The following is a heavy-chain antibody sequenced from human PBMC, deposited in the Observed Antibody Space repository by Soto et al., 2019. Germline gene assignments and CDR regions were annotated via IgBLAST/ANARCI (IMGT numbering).Heavy chain of an antibody. CDR2: IYSGGST. D-gene: IGHD3-9*01. V-gene: IGHV3-53*01. Sequence: PGGSLRLSCAASGFTVSSNYMSWVRQAPGKGLEWVSVIYSGGSTYYADSVKGRFTISRDNAKNSLYLQLNSLRAEDTAVYYCAREYYDVLTDYYRYYYIDVWGKGITVTVSS. CDR1: GFTVSSNY. J-gene: IGHJ6*03. CDR3: AREYYDVLTDYYRYYYIDV.